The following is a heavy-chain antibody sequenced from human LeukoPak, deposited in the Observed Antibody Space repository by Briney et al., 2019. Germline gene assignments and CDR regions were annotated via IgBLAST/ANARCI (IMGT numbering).Heavy chain of an antibody. CDR1: GGSFSGYY. CDR3: ARENDYGGNRGDY. J-gene: IGHJ4*02. CDR2: IYYSGST. V-gene: IGHV4-34*09. Sequence: SETLSLTCAVYGGSFSGYYWSWIRQPPGKGLEWIGYIYYSGSTYYNPSLKSRVTISVDTSKNQFSLKLSSVTAADTAVYYCARENDYGGNRGDYWGQGTLVTVSS. D-gene: IGHD4-23*01.